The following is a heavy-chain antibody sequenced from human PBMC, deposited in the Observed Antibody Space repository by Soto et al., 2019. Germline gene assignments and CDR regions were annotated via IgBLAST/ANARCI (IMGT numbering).Heavy chain of an antibody. D-gene: IGHD6-13*01. CDR1: GYTFTSYG. J-gene: IGHJ4*02. Sequence: WASVKVSCKASGYTFTSYGISWVRQAPGQGLEWMGWISAYNGNTNYAQKLQGRVTMTTDTSTSTAYMELRSLRSDDTAVYYCARDLPQQLVLLIDYWGQGTLVTVSS. V-gene: IGHV1-18*01. CDR2: ISAYNGNT. CDR3: ARDLPQQLVLLIDY.